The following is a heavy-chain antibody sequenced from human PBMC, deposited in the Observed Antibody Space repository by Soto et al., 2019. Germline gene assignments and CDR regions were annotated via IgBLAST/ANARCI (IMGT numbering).Heavy chain of an antibody. CDR2: MNPNSGNT. CDR3: ARGRTRQQGRSNWFDP. V-gene: IGHV1-8*01. J-gene: IGHJ5*02. CDR1: GYTFTSYD. Sequence: ASVKVSCKASGYTFTSYDINWVRQATGQGLEWMGWMNPNSGNTGYAQKFQGRVTMTRNTSISTAYMELSSLRSEDTAVYYCARGRTRQQGRSNWFDPWGQGTLVTVSS. D-gene: IGHD6-13*01.